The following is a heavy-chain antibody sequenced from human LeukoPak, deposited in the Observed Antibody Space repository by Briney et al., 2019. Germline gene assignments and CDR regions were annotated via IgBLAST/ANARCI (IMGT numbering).Heavy chain of an antibody. CDR3: AKDPQAAAGQTTYYYYHGMDV. Sequence: PGGSLRLSCAASGFTFSSYGMHWVRQAPGKGLEWVAVISYDGSNKYYVDSVKGRFTISRDNSKNTLYLQMNSLRAEDTAVYYCAKDPQAAAGQTTYYYYHGMDVWGQGTTVTVSS. J-gene: IGHJ6*02. CDR1: GFTFSSYG. CDR2: ISYDGSNK. V-gene: IGHV3-30*18. D-gene: IGHD6-13*01.